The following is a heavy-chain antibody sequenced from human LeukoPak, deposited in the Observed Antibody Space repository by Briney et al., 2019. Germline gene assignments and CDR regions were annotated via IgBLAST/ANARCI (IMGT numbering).Heavy chain of an antibody. Sequence: GGSLRLSCAASGFTFSSYSMNWVRQAPGKGLEWVSSISSSSSYIYYADSVKGRFTISRDNAKNSLYLQMNSLRAEDTAVYYCAKSRWDTAMASLDYWGQGTLVTVSS. D-gene: IGHD5-18*01. J-gene: IGHJ4*02. V-gene: IGHV3-21*04. CDR3: AKSRWDTAMASLDY. CDR2: ISSSSSYI. CDR1: GFTFSSYS.